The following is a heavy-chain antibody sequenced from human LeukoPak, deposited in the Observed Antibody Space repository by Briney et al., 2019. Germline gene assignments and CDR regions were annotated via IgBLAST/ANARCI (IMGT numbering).Heavy chain of an antibody. CDR2: IIPILGIA. CDR3: ARVVKRDGYNGDYVDY. V-gene: IGHV1-69*04. CDR1: GGTFSSYA. J-gene: IGHJ4*02. D-gene: IGHD5-24*01. Sequence: GASVKVSCKASGGTFSSYAISWVRQAPGQGLEWMGRIIPILGIANYAQKFQGRVTITADKSTSTAYMELSSLRSEDTAVYYCARVVKRDGYNGDYVDYWGQGTLVTVSS.